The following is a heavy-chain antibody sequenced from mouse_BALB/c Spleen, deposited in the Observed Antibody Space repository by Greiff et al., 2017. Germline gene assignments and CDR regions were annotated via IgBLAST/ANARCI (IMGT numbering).Heavy chain of an antibody. CDR2: IDPSDSYT. D-gene: IGHD1-1*01. V-gene: IGHV1-69*02. CDR3: ARSSSYLYFDV. CDR1: GYTFTSYW. J-gene: IGHJ1*01. Sequence: QVQLKQPGAELVKPGASVKLSCKASGYTFTSYWMHWVKQRPGQGLEWIGVIDPSDSYTNYNQKFKGKATLTVDKSSSTSYMQLSSLTSEDSAVYYCARSSSYLYFDVWGAGTTVTVSS.